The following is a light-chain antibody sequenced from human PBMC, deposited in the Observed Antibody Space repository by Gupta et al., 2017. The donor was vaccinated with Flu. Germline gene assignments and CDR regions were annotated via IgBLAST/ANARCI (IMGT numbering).Light chain of an antibody. CDR3: LLYYGSSKGV. J-gene: IGLJ3*02. Sequence: TVTLTCAASTGAVTTDYYPNWSQQRPGQAHRALIYSTTNRHARTPARFSGSLIGGKAALTLSGVQAEDEADYYCLLYYGSSKGVFGGGTRLTVL. CDR2: STT. CDR1: TGAVTTDYY. V-gene: IGLV7-43*01.